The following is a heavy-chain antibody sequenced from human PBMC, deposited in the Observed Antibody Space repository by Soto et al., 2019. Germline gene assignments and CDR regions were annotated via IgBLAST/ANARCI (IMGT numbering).Heavy chain of an antibody. D-gene: IGHD4-17*01. V-gene: IGHV2-70*11. J-gene: IGHJ4*02. CDR1: GFSLSTSGMC. CDR2: IDWDDDK. Sequence: SGPTLVNPTQTLTLTCTFSGFSLSTSGMCVSWIRQPPGKALEWLARIDWDDDKYYTTSLKTRLTISKDTSKNQVVLTMTNMDPVDTATYYCARMTTGTTCMDYWGQGTLVTVSS. CDR3: ARMTTGTTCMDY.